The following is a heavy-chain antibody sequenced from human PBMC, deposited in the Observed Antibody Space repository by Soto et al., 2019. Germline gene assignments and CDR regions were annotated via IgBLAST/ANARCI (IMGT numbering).Heavy chain of an antibody. V-gene: IGHV3-30*18. CDR2: ISYEGSNK. CDR1: GFTFSSYG. D-gene: IGHD6-13*01. Sequence: PGGSLRLSCAPSGFTFSSYGMHWVRQAPGKGLEWVAVISYEGSNKYYADSVKGPFTISRDNSKNTLYLQMNSLRAEDTAVYYCAKDLVWSSNYYMDVWGKGTTVNVSS. CDR3: AKDLVWSSNYYMDV. J-gene: IGHJ6*03.